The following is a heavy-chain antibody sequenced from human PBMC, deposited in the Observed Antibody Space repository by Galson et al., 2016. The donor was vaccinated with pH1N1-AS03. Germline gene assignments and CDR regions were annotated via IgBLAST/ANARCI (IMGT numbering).Heavy chain of an antibody. CDR3: GRTVTENVYYSGLDV. CDR2: ISYDGNNK. J-gene: IGHJ6*02. V-gene: IGHV3-30*04. Sequence: SLRLSCAASGFTFSGYAMHWVRQAPGKGLEWLAVISYDGNNKYYSDSVEGRFSISRDNFKNTLYLQMNSLRGEDAAVYYCGRTVTENVYYSGLDVWGQGTTVTVSS. CDR1: GFTFSGYA. D-gene: IGHD2-21*02.